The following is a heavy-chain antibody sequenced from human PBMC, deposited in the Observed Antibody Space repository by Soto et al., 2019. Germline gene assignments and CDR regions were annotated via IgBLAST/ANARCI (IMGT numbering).Heavy chain of an antibody. CDR3: ARVGTEMATSTEIDY. V-gene: IGHV4-39*07. CDR1: GGSISSSSYY. CDR2: IYYSGST. J-gene: IGHJ4*02. D-gene: IGHD5-12*01. Sequence: ETLSLTCTVSGGSISSSSYYWGWIRQPPGKGLEWIGSIYYSGSTYYNPSLKSRVTISVDTSKNQFSLKLSSVTAADTAVYYCARVGTEMATSTEIDYWGQGTLVTVSS.